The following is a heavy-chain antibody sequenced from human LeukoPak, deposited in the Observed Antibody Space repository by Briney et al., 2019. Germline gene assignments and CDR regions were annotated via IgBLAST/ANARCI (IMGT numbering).Heavy chain of an antibody. D-gene: IGHD6-6*01. CDR3: ARPSSSSQGDAFDI. V-gene: IGHV1-69*05. CDR1: GGTFSSYA. Sequence: SVKVSCKASGGTFSSYAISWVRQAPGQGLEWMGGIIPIFGTANYAQKFQGGVTITTDESTSTAYMELSSLRSEDTAVYYCARPSSSSQGDAFDIWGQGTMVTVSS. J-gene: IGHJ3*02. CDR2: IIPIFGTA.